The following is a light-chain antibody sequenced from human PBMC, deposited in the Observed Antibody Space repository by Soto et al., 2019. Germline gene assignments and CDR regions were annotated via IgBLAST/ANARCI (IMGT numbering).Light chain of an antibody. CDR2: EVS. V-gene: IGLV2-8*01. J-gene: IGLJ1*01. Sequence: QSVLTQPASVSGSPGQSITLSCTGTSSDVGAYDYASWYQQHPGKAPKLMIYEVSKRPSGVPDRFSGSKSGNTASLTVSGLQPEDEADYYCSSYAGSNKSVFGTGTKVTVL. CDR1: SSDVGAYDY. CDR3: SSYAGSNKSV.